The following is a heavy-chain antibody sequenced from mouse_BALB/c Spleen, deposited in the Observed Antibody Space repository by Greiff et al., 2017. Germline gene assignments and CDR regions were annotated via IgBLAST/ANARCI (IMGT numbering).Heavy chain of an antibody. CDR1: GYTFTSYW. Sequence: QVQLQQPGAELVKPGASVKLSCKASGYTFTSYWMHWVKQRPGQGLEWIGEIDPSDSYTNYNQKFKGKATLTVDKSSSTAYMQLSSLTSEDSAVYYCARWDYGNPDYWGQGTTLTVSS. CDR2: IDPSDSYT. CDR3: ARWDYGNPDY. D-gene: IGHD2-1*01. V-gene: IGHV1-69*02. J-gene: IGHJ2*01.